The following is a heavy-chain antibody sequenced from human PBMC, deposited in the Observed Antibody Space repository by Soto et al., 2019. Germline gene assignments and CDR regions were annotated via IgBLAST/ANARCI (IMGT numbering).Heavy chain of an antibody. Sequence: EVQVVESGGGLVQPGGSLRLSCAASGFSVTNNYMNWVRQAPGKGLEWVSIIDIGGNTYYADSVKDRFTISRDNSRNTLYLHMDSLRAEDTAVYYCARGRGSTGYLGREHYFDYWGLGTLVTVSP. CDR3: ARGRGSTGYLGREHYFDY. V-gene: IGHV3-66*01. J-gene: IGHJ4*02. D-gene: IGHD2-2*01. CDR2: IDIGGNT. CDR1: GFSVTNNY.